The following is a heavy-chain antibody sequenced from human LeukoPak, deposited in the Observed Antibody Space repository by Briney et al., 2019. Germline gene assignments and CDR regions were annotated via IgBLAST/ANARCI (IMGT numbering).Heavy chain of an antibody. Sequence: GGSLRLSCAVSGFTFSSYWMHWVRQAPGKGLVWVSRINNDGSTTAYADSVKGRFTISRDNTKNTLYLQMNSLRADDTAVYYCARGGLEPVDYWGQGTLVTVSS. CDR3: ARGGLEPVDY. CDR1: GFTFSSYW. CDR2: INNDGSTT. J-gene: IGHJ4*02. D-gene: IGHD1-1*01. V-gene: IGHV3-74*01.